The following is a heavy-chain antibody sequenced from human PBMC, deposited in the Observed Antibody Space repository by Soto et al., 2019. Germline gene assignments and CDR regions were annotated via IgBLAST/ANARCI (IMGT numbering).Heavy chain of an antibody. J-gene: IGHJ5*02. CDR3: ARASGSSWCNWFDP. V-gene: IGHV1-69*13. Sequence: SVKVSCKASGVNFSRNGISWVRQAPGQGLEYMGGIIPMFGTTNYPHKFRGRVTFTADESTSTAYMELTSLRSEDTAVYFCARASGSSWCNWFDPWGQGTLVTVSS. CDR1: GVNFSRNG. D-gene: IGHD6-13*01. CDR2: IIPMFGTT.